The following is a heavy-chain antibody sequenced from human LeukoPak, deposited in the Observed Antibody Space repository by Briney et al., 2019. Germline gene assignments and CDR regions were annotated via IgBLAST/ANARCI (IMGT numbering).Heavy chain of an antibody. Sequence: PGGSLRLSCAASGFTFSSYAMSWVRQAPGKGLEWVSAISGSGGSTYYADSVKGRFTISRDNSKNTLYLQMNSLRAEDTAVYYCAKSPLDIALVVYAKYYFDYWGQGTLVTVSS. J-gene: IGHJ4*02. CDR3: AKSPLDIALVVYAKYYFDY. CDR2: ISGSGGST. D-gene: IGHD2-8*02. CDR1: GFTFSSYA. V-gene: IGHV3-23*01.